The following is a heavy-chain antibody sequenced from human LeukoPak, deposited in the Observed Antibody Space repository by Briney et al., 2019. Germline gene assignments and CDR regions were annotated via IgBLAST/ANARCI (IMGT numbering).Heavy chain of an antibody. D-gene: IGHD5-12*01. V-gene: IGHV3-23*01. J-gene: IGHJ3*01. CDR3: TNEYSKGDV. CDR2: ISDNGGNT. CDR1: GFTFPNYV. Sequence: PGGSLRLSCAASGFTFPNYVMSWVRQAPGKGLEWVSSISDNGGNTYYADSVKGRFTISRDNSKNTLYLQMNSPRVEDAAVYYCTNEYSKGDVWGQGTMVTVSS.